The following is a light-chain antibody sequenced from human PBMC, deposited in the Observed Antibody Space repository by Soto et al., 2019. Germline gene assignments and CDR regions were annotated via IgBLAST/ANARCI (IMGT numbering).Light chain of an antibody. Sequence: IVLTQSPATLSLSPGERATLSCRASQSVSSWLAWYQQKPGQAPRLLIYDTYKRATGIPARFSGSGSGADFTLTISSLEPEDFAVYYCQQRSNRPQTFGQGTKVDIK. J-gene: IGKJ1*01. CDR2: DTY. CDR1: QSVSSW. CDR3: QQRSNRPQT. V-gene: IGKV3-11*01.